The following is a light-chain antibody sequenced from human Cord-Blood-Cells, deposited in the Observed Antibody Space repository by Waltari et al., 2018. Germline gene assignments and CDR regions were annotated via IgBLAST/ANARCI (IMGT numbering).Light chain of an antibody. J-gene: IGKJ2*03. CDR2: GAS. CDR1: QSVSSN. Sequence: EIVMTQSPATLSVSPGERATLSCRASQSVSSNLAWYQQKPGQAPRLLIYGASTRVTGIPARFSGSGSGTELTLTISSLQSEDFAVYYCQQYNNWYSFGQGTKLEIK. CDR3: QQYNNWYS. V-gene: IGKV3-15*01.